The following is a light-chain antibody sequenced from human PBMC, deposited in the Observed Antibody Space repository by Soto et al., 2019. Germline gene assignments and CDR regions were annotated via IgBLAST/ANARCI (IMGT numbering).Light chain of an antibody. V-gene: IGKV1-5*03. CDR3: QQYNSGGFT. CDR2: KAS. Sequence: DIQMTQSPSTLSASVGDRVTITCRASQSISSWLAWYQQKPGKAPKLLIYKASSLGSGVPSRFSGSGSGTEFTLTISSLQPDDFATYYCQQYNSGGFTFGPGTKVDIK. CDR1: QSISSW. J-gene: IGKJ3*01.